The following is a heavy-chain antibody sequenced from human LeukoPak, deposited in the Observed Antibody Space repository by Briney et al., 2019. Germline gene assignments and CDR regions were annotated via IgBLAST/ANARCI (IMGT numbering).Heavy chain of an antibody. CDR3: AKGAAVAGTLLDY. CDR2: ISVTGSST. D-gene: IGHD6-19*01. V-gene: IGHV3-23*01. Sequence: GGSLRLSCAASGFPFSSYAMSWVRQAPGKGPEWVSAISVTGSSTYYADSVEGRFTLSRDNSKNTLYLQMNSLRAEDTAVYYCAKGAAVAGTLLDYWGQGTLVSVSS. CDR1: GFPFSSYA. J-gene: IGHJ4*02.